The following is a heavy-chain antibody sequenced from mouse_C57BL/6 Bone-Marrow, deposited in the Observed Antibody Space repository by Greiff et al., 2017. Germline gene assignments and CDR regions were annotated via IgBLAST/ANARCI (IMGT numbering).Heavy chain of an antibody. J-gene: IGHJ2*01. V-gene: IGHV1-15*01. Sequence: VKLQQSGAELVRPGASVTLSCKASGYTFTDYEMHWVKQTPVHGLEWIGAIDPETGGTAYNQKFKGKAILTADKSSSTAYMELRSLTSEDSAVYYCTRGHWDDGDYWGQGTTLTVSS. CDR3: TRGHWDDGDY. CDR1: GYTFTDYE. D-gene: IGHD4-1*01. CDR2: IDPETGGT.